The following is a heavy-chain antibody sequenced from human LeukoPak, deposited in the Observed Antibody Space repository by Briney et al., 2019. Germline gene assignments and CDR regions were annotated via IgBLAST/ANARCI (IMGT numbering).Heavy chain of an antibody. CDR3: ARDSGVCSGSRCSDYYYYGMDV. J-gene: IGHJ6*02. V-gene: IGHV1-18*01. Sequence: ASVKVSCKASGYTFTSYGISWVRQAPGQGLEWMGWISAYNGNTNYAQKLQGRVTMTTDTSTSTAYMELRSLRSDDTAVYYCARDSGVCSGSRCSDYYYYGMDVWGQGTTVTVSS. D-gene: IGHD2-15*01. CDR2: ISAYNGNT. CDR1: GYTFTSYG.